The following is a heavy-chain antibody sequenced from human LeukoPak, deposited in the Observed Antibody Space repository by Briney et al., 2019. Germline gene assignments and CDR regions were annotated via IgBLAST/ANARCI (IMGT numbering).Heavy chain of an antibody. D-gene: IGHD3-22*01. Sequence: GGSLRLSCAASGFTFSCYAMSWVRQAPGKGLEWVSAISGSGGSTYYADSVKGRFTISRDNSKNTLYLQMNSLRAEDTAVYYCAKWRDYDSSGYYYWRVDAFDIWGQGTMVTVSS. CDR3: AKWRDYDSSGYYYWRVDAFDI. CDR2: ISGSGGST. CDR1: GFTFSCYA. V-gene: IGHV3-23*01. J-gene: IGHJ3*02.